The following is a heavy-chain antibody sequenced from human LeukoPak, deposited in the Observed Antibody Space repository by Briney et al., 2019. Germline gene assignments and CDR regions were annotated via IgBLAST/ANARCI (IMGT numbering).Heavy chain of an antibody. CDR2: VSRSTSTI. J-gene: IGHJ1*01. D-gene: IGHD6-13*01. V-gene: IGHV3-48*02. CDR3: ARGLHSSSWYVYFQY. Sequence: QTGGSLRLSCAASGFTFSNYSMNWVRQTPGKGLEWISYVSRSTSTIYYADSVKGRFTISRDNAKSSLFLQMNGLRDEDTAVYYCARGLHSSSWYVYFQYWGQGTLVTVSS. CDR1: GFTFSNYS.